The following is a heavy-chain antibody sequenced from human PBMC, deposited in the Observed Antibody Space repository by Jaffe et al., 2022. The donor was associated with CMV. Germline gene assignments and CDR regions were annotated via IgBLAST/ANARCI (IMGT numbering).Heavy chain of an antibody. CDR1: GSSFTTYW. CDR2: IDPSDSYT. D-gene: IGHD3-16*01. CDR3: ARHAGPGGVGSTRGSNWFDP. V-gene: IGHV5-10-1*03. Sequence: EVQLVQSGTEVKKPGESLRISCKDFGSSFTTYWITWVRQMPGKGLEWMGRIDPSDSYTSYSPSFEGHVTISVDKSISTAYLQWSSLKASDTATYYCARHAGPGGVGSTRGSNWFDPWGQGTLVTVTS. J-gene: IGHJ5*02.